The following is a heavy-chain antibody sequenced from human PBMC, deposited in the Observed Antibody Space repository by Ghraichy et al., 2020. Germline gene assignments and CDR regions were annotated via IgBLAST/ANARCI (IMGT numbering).Heavy chain of an antibody. J-gene: IGHJ6*02. V-gene: IGHV3-21*01. Sequence: GGSLRLSCAASGFTFSSYSMNWVRQAPGKGLEWVSSISSSSSYIYYADSVKGRFTISRDNAKNSLYLQMNSLRAEDTAVYYCARDLGGGKQVCMDVWGQGTTVTVSS. CDR3: ARDLGGGKQVCMDV. CDR1: GFTFSSYS. D-gene: IGHD1-26*01. CDR2: ISSSSSYI.